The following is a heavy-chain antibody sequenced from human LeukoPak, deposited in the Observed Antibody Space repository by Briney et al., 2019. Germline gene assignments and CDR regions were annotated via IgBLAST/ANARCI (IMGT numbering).Heavy chain of an antibody. V-gene: IGHV3-11*01. CDR1: RFIFSDYY. J-gene: IGHJ4*02. CDR2: ISSSGYTI. CDR3: GRKEYSSGWYVIDD. Sequence: GGSLTLSRAASRFIFSDYYMSWIRQAPGKGLEWLSYISSSGYTIYYADSVEGRFTISRDNAKNSLYLQMNSLRVEDTAVLYCGRKEYSSGWYVIDDWGQGTLVTVSS. D-gene: IGHD6-13*01.